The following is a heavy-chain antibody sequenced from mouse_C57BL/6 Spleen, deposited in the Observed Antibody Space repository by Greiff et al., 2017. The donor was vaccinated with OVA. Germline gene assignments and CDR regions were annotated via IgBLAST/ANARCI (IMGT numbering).Heavy chain of an antibody. CDR1: GYTFTSYW. CDR3: ARGAYYFDY. CDR2: INPSSGYT. Sequence: QVQLQQSGAELAKPGASVKLSCKASGYTFTSYWMHWVKQRPGQGLEWIGYINPSSGYTKYNQKFKAKATLTADKSSSTAYMQLSSLTYEDSAVYYCARGAYYFDYWGQGTTLTVSS. J-gene: IGHJ2*01. V-gene: IGHV1-7*01.